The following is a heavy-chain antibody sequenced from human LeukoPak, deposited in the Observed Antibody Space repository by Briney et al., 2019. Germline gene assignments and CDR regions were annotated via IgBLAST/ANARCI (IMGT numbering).Heavy chain of an antibody. Sequence: SETLSLTCTVSGGSVSSGSYYWSWIRQPPGKGLEWIGYIYYSGSTNYNPSLKSRVTTSVDTSKNQFSLKLSSVTAADTAVYYCARARGNYFDYWGQGTLVTVSS. V-gene: IGHV4-61*01. CDR2: IYYSGST. D-gene: IGHD3-10*01. CDR1: GGSVSSGSYY. J-gene: IGHJ4*02. CDR3: ARARGNYFDY.